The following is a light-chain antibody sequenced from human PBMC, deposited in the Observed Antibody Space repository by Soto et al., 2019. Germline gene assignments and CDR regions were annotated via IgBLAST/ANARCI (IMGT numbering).Light chain of an antibody. CDR2: GAS. Sequence: EIVMTQSPATLSVSPGERATLSCRASQSVSSDLAWYQLKPGQAPRLLMHGASNRATGVPDRFSGSGSGTEFTLTISSMQSEDFAVYYCQQYKNWPRTFGQGTKV. CDR3: QQYKNWPRT. CDR1: QSVSSD. J-gene: IGKJ1*01. V-gene: IGKV3-15*01.